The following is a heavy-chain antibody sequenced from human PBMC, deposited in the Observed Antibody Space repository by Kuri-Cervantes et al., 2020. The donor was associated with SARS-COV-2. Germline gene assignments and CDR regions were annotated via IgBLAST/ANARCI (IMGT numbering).Heavy chain of an antibody. CDR1: GYTFTSYG. Sequence: ASVKVSCKASGYTFTSYGISWVRQAPGQGLEWMGWISAYNGNTNYAQKLQGRVTMTTDTSTSTAYMELRSLRSDDTAVYYCARGEEAAPDLDAFDIWGQGTMVTVSS. CDR2: ISAYNGNT. CDR3: ARGEEAAPDLDAFDI. D-gene: IGHD6-13*01. J-gene: IGHJ3*02. V-gene: IGHV1-18*01.